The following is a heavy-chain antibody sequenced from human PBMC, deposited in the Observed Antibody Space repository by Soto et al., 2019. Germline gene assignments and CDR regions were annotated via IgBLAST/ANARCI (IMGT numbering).Heavy chain of an antibody. D-gene: IGHD1-20*01. V-gene: IGHV3-64D*06. J-gene: IGHJ4*02. Sequence: GGSLRLSCSASGFTFSSYAMHWVRQAPGKGLEYVSSISTNGGSTHYADSVKGRFTISRDNSKNTQYLQMSSLRADDTAVYYCARGFNSVYYLDYWGQGTLVTVSS. CDR2: ISTNGGST. CDR3: ARGFNSVYYLDY. CDR1: GFTFSSYA.